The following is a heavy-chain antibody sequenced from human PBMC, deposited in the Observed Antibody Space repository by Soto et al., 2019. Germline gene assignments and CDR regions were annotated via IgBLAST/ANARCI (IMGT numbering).Heavy chain of an antibody. CDR2: IRSKAYGGTT. Sequence: GGSLRLSCAASGFTFSIYWMSWFRQAPGKGPEWVGFIRSKAYGGTTEYAASVKGRFTISRDDSKSIAFLQMDSLKTEDTAVYYCSRDIVGVTWGQGTMVT. CDR3: SRDIVGVT. CDR1: GFTFSIYW. J-gene: IGHJ3*01. D-gene: IGHD1-26*01. V-gene: IGHV3-49*03.